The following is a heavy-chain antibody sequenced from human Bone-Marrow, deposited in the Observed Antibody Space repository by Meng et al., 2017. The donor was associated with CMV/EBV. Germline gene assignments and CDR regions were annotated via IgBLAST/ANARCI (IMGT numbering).Heavy chain of an antibody. Sequence: KVSWKASGYTFTSYGNSWVRQATGQGLEWMGWISAYNGNTNYAEKLKDRVTMTTDTSTSTAYMELRSLRSDDTAVYYCARQGGKLVDYWGQGTLVTVSS. D-gene: IGHD3-16*01. CDR3: ARQGGKLVDY. CDR2: ISAYNGNT. V-gene: IGHV1-18*01. J-gene: IGHJ4*02. CDR1: GYTFTSYG.